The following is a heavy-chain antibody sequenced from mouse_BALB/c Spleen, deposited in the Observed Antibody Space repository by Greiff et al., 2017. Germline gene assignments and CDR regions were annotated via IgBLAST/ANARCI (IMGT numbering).Heavy chain of an antibody. J-gene: IGHJ4*01. D-gene: IGHD2-14*01. Sequence: EVQLVESGPGLVKPSQSLSLTCSVTGYSITSGYYWNWIRQFPGNKLEWMGYISYDGSNNYNPSLKNRISITRDTSKNQFFLKLNSVTTEDTATYYCARRDYRYDGYAMDYWGQGTSVTVSS. CDR3: ARRDYRYDGYAMDY. V-gene: IGHV3-6*02. CDR2: ISYDGSN. CDR1: GYSITSGYY.